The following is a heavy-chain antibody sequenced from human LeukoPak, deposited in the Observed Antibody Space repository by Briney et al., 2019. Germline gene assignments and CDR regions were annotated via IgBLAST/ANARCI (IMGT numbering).Heavy chain of an antibody. D-gene: IGHD3-10*01. V-gene: IGHV3-23*01. J-gene: IGHJ4*02. Sequence: GGSLRLSCAVSGITLSNYGMSWVRQAPGKGLEWVAGLSGSGGGTNYADAVQGRFTISRDNPKNTLYLQMNSLRAEDTAVYFCAKRGVVIRVFLVGFHKEAYYFDSWGQGALVTVSS. CDR3: AKRGVVIRVFLVGFHKEAYYFDS. CDR2: LSGSGGGT. CDR1: GITLSNYG.